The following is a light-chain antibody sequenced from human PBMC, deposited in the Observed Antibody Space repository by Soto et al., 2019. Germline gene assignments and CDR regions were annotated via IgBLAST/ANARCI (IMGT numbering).Light chain of an antibody. V-gene: IGKV3-20*01. CDR1: QSVSNNY. CDR2: GAS. Sequence: ESVMTQSPVTLSASPGERATLSCRASQSVSNNYLAWYQQKPGQAPRLLIYGASNRATGIPDRFSGSGSGTDFTLTISRLEPEDFAVYYCQQYGSSGTFGQGTKVDIK. CDR3: QQYGSSGT. J-gene: IGKJ1*01.